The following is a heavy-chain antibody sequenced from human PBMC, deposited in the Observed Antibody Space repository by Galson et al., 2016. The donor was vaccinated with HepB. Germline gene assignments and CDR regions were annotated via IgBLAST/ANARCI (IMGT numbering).Heavy chain of an antibody. Sequence: SLRLSCAGSGFTFSNYAMNWFRQAPGKGLEWVAFISYDERRKYYADSVKGQFTISRDNSKNTLYLQMNSLRAEDTAVYYCAKDGGGAPYSSGWFDYWGQGTLVTVSS. CDR2: ISYDERRK. CDR3: AKDGGGAPYSSGWFDY. V-gene: IGHV3-30*04. J-gene: IGHJ4*02. CDR1: GFTFSNYA. D-gene: IGHD6-19*01.